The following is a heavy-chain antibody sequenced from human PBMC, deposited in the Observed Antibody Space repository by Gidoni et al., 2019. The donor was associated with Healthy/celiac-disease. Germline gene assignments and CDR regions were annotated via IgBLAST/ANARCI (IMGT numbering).Heavy chain of an antibody. CDR1: GFTLSSYS. CDR3: AGAGYDSSGYYPFDY. V-gene: IGHV3-21*01. J-gene: IGHJ4*02. CDR2: ISSSSCYI. Sequence: EVQLVESGGGLVKPGGSLRLYCAASGFTLSSYSMNWVRQARGKGLEWFSSISSSSCYIYYSDSVKGRFTISRDNAKNSLYLQMNSLRAEDTAVYYCAGAGYDSSGYYPFDYWGQGTLVTVSS. D-gene: IGHD3-22*01.